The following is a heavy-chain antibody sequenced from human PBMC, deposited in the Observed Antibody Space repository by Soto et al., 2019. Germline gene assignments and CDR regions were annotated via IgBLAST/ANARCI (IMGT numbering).Heavy chain of an antibody. CDR2: ISSSGGGT. V-gene: IGHV3-23*01. D-gene: IGHD6-13*01. CDR1: GFTFSSYA. Sequence: EVKLLASGGGLVQPGGALRLSCAASGFTFSSYAMSWLRQAPGKRLECVSTISSSGGGTYYPDSLKGRFTISRDNSNNTLSLQMTSLRAEDTAIYLCAKASSWYPCFDYWGQGTLVTVSS. CDR3: AKASSWYPCFDY. J-gene: IGHJ4*02.